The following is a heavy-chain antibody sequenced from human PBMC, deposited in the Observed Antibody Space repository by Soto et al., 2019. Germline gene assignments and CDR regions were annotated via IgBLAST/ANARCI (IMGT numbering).Heavy chain of an antibody. J-gene: IGHJ4*02. Sequence: QVQLVESGGGVVQPGRSLRLSCAASGFTYTTYAMHWVRQAPGKGLEWVAVISYDGNNKCYADSVKGRFTISRDSTKQTLYPQMPSLRPDDTAMYYCARDGVSSTEYTCNYGTYFDYGGQGDLVTVSS. V-gene: IGHV3-30*19. D-gene: IGHD1-7*01. CDR2: ISYDGNNK. CDR3: ARDGVSSTEYTCNYGTYFDY. CDR1: GFTYTTYA.